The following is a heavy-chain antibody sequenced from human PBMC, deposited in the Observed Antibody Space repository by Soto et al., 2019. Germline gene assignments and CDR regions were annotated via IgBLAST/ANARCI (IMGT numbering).Heavy chain of an antibody. Sequence: ASVKVSCKASGYTFTSYGISWVRQAPGQGLERMGWISAYNGNTNYAQKLQGRVTMTTDTSTRTAYMELSTLSSDDTAVYYCARDRSCLLFFDYWGQGTLVTVSS. CDR3: ARDRSCLLFFDY. CDR2: ISAYNGNT. J-gene: IGHJ4*02. D-gene: IGHD2-15*01. CDR1: GYTFTSYG. V-gene: IGHV1-18*01.